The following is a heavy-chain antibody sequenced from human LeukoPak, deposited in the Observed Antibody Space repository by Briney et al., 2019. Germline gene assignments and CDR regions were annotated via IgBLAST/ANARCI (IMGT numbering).Heavy chain of an antibody. CDR3: ASRKLGNDY. J-gene: IGHJ4*02. CDR1: GGSVSDYY. D-gene: IGHD7-27*01. V-gene: IGHV4-59*02. CDR2: IYHTGST. Sequence: SETLSLTCTISGGSVSDYYWSWIRQSPGKGLEWIGYIYHTGSTSYSTSLKSRVTISANTSQKQFSLKLSSVTAADTAVYYCASRKLGNDYWGQGTLVTVSS.